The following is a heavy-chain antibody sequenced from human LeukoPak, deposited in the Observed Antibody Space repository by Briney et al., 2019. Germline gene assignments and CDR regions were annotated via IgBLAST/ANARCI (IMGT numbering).Heavy chain of an antibody. D-gene: IGHD6-19*01. CDR3: ARDLDGIAVAGTNGLGFFDY. Sequence: ASVKVSCKASGYTFTSYYMHWVRQAPGQGLEWMGIINPSGGSTGYAQKFQGRVTMTRDTSTSTVYMELSSQRSEDTAVYYCARDLDGIAVAGTNGLGFFDYWGQGTLVTVSS. CDR2: INPSGGST. J-gene: IGHJ4*02. V-gene: IGHV1-46*03. CDR1: GYTFTSYY.